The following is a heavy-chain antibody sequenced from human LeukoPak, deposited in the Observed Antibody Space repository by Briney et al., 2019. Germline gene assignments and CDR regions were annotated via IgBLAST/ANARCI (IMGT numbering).Heavy chain of an antibody. CDR1: GFTFSSYG. Sequence: PGGSLRLSCAASGFTFSSYGMHWVRQAPGKGLEWVAVIWYDGSNKYYADSVKGRFTISRDNSKNTLYLQMNSLRAEDTAVYYCASGGMGIVVVPAATQFDYWGQGTLVTVSS. D-gene: IGHD2-2*03. CDR2: IWYDGSNK. J-gene: IGHJ4*02. CDR3: ASGGMGIVVVPAATQFDY. V-gene: IGHV3-33*08.